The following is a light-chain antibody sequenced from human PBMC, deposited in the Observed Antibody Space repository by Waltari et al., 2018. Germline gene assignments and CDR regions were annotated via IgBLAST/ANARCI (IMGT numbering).Light chain of an antibody. V-gene: IGKV3-15*01. Sequence: EIVMTQSPATLSLSPGERATLSCRASQSVTHNLAWYQQKPGQAPRLLIYRASTRAPSIPARISGSGSGTEFTLTISSLQSEDFAFYYCQQYNNWPLTFGGGTKVEIK. CDR1: QSVTHN. CDR2: RAS. J-gene: IGKJ4*01. CDR3: QQYNNWPLT.